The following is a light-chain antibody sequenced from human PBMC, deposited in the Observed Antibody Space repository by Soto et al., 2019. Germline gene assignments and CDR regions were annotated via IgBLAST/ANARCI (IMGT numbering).Light chain of an antibody. Sequence: DVVMTQSPLSLPVTLGQPASISCRSSQSLVYSDGDTYLSWFQQRPGQSPRRLIYKVSNRDSGVPDRFSGSGSGTALTLKISRVEAEDVGVYYCMQGTHWPPYTFGQGTKLEIK. CDR3: MQGTHWPPYT. V-gene: IGKV2-30*01. J-gene: IGKJ2*01. CDR2: KVS. CDR1: QSLVYSDGDTY.